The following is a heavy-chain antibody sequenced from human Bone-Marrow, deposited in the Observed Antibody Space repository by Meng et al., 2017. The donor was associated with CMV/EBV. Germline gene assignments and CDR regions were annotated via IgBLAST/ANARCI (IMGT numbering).Heavy chain of an antibody. CDR3: ARNELSFLQWRLGLDG. V-gene: IGHV4-34*01. D-gene: IGHD3-3*02. J-gene: IGHJ6*02. CDR2: VDRSGST. CDR1: GSVSGYS. Sequence: GSVSGYSWTWIRQSPEKGLEWIGEVDRSGSTNYNPSLKSIVTISVEKSKNQFFLKLTSVTAADTAVYYCARNELSFLQWRLGLDGWGQGTTVTVSS.